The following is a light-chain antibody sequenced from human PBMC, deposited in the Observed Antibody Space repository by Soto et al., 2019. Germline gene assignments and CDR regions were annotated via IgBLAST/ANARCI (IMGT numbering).Light chain of an antibody. CDR2: DVS. CDR1: SSDVGGYNY. Sequence: QSALTQPASVSGSPGHSITISCTGTSSDVGGYNYVSWYQQHPGKAPKLMIYDVSNRPSGVSNRFSGSKSGNTASLTISGLQAEHAADYFCSSYTSSNPYVFGTGTKLTVL. J-gene: IGLJ1*01. CDR3: SSYTSSNPYV. V-gene: IGLV2-14*01.